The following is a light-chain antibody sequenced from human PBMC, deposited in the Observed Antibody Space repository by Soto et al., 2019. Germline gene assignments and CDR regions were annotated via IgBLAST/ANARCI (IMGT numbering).Light chain of an antibody. CDR1: QNINTW. CDR2: KAS. V-gene: IGKV1-5*03. J-gene: IGKJ2*01. Sequence: DILMTQSPSTLSASVGDRVTITCRASQNINTWLAWYQQKLGKAPKLLIYKASILATGVPSRFSATGSGTEFTLTIGSLQPDDFATYYCQQYNTYVYTFGQGTKLEIK. CDR3: QQYNTYVYT.